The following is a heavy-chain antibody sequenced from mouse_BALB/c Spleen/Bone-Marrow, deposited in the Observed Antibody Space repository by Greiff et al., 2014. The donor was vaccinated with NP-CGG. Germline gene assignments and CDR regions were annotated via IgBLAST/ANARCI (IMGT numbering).Heavy chain of an antibody. CDR1: GFTFSDYY. V-gene: IGHV5-4*02. Sequence: EVQVVESGGGLVKPGGSLKLSCAASGFTFSDYYMYWARQTPEKRLEWVATISDAGSYTYYPDSVKGRFTISRDNAKNNLYLQMISLKSEDTAMYYCARDGDYRYAWFAYWGQGTLVTVST. D-gene: IGHD2-14*01. CDR2: ISDAGSYT. J-gene: IGHJ3*01. CDR3: ARDGDYRYAWFAY.